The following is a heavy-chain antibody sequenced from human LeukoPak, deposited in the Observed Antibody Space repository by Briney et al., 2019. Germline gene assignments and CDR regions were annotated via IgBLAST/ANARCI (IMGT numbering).Heavy chain of an antibody. CDR3: AAGNYGSSWYAKFDY. CDR2: IVVGSGIT. V-gene: IGHV1-58*01. CDR1: GFPFTSLV. J-gene: IGHJ4*02. D-gene: IGHD6-13*01. Sequence: GASVKVSFKASGFPFTSLVVQRVPPARGQRPEWIGWIVVGSGITNYPQKFQERVTITRDMSTSTAYMELSSLRSEDTAVYYCAAGNYGSSWYAKFDYWGQGTLVTVSS.